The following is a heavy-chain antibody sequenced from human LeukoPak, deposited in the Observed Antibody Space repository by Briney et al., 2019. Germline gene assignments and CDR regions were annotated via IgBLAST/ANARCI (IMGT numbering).Heavy chain of an antibody. Sequence: SQTLSLTCTVSGGSISSSNYYWSWIRQPPGKGLEWIGYIYYSGSTYYNPSLKSQITISVDMSKNQFSLKLSSVTAADTAVYYCARSGVTMIGGVSIGVLAFDIWGQGTMVTVSS. CDR1: GGSISSSNYY. J-gene: IGHJ3*02. V-gene: IGHV4-30-4*08. CDR3: ARSGVTMIGGVSIGVLAFDI. CDR2: IYYSGST. D-gene: IGHD3-10*01.